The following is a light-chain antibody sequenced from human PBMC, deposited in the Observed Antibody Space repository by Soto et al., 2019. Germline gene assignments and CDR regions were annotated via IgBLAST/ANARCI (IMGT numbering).Light chain of an antibody. CDR1: SSNIGNHY. CDR2: DNN. V-gene: IGLV1-51*01. CDR3: GTWDTSLRTGWV. Sequence: QSVLTQPPSVSAAPGQKVTISCSGSSSNIGNHYFSWYQQVPGTAPKLLIYDNNKRPSGIPDRFSGSNSGTSATLGITGLQTGDEADYYCGTWDTSLRTGWVFGGGTKLTVL. J-gene: IGLJ3*02.